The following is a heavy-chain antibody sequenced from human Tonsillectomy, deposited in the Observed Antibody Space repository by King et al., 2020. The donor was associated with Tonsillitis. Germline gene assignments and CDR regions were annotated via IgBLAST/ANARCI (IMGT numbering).Heavy chain of an antibody. V-gene: IGHV6-1*01. CDR2: TYYRSKWYN. D-gene: IGHD3-10*01. Sequence: VQLPQSGPGLVKPSQTLSLTCALSGDSVSSNSAAWNWIRQSPSRGLEWLGRTYYRSKWYNDYAVSVKSRITINPDTSKNQFSLQLNSVTPEDTAVYYCARGIERFSMVLGGDDYYSYGMDVWGQGTTVTVSS. J-gene: IGHJ6*02. CDR1: GDSVSSNSAA. CDR3: ARGIERFSMVLGGDDYYSYGMDV.